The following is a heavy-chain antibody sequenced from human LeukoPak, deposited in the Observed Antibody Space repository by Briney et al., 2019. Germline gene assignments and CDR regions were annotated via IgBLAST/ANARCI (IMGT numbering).Heavy chain of an antibody. CDR3: ARFRAAAMETFQH. CDR2: ISAYNGNT. V-gene: IGHV1-18*01. Sequence: ASVKVSCKASGYTFTSYGISWVRQAPGQGLEWIGWISAYNGNTNYAQKLQGRVTMTTDTSTSTAYMELRSLRSDDRAGFYWARFRAAAMETFQHWGQGTLVTVSS. CDR1: GYTFTSYG. D-gene: IGHD2-2*01. J-gene: IGHJ1*01.